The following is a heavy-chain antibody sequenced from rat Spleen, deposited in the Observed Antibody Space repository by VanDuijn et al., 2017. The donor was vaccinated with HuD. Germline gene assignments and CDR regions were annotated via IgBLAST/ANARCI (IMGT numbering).Heavy chain of an antibody. V-gene: IGHV5-25*01. J-gene: IGHJ2*01. CDR3: ARQRGGYSSAHFDY. CDR1: GFTFSNFD. D-gene: IGHD1-11*01. Sequence: EVQLVESGGGLVQPGRSLNLSCAASGFTFSNFDMAWVRQAPTKGLEWVASISPSGGSTYYRDSVKGRFTVSRDNAKSTLYLQMDSLRSEDTATYYCARQRGGYSSAHFDYWGQGVMVPVSS. CDR2: ISPSGGST.